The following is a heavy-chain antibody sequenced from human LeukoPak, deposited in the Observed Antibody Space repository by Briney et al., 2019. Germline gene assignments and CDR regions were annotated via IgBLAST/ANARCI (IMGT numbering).Heavy chain of an antibody. J-gene: IGHJ4*02. V-gene: IGHV4-39*07. D-gene: IGHD5-24*01. CDR2: IYYSGST. CDR1: GGSISSSSYY. Sequence: KSSETLSLTCTVSGGSISSSSYYWGWIRQPPGKGLEWIGSIYYSGSTYYNPSLKSRATISVDTTKNQFSLKLSSVTAADTAVYYCARVEVPTGWLPTGFDYWGQGTLVTVSS. CDR3: ARVEVPTGWLPTGFDY.